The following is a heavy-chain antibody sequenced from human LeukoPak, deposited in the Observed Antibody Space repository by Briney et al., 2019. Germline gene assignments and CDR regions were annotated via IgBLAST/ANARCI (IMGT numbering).Heavy chain of an antibody. CDR2: SKQDGTEN. V-gene: IGHV3-7*01. CDR1: GFTFSDYW. CDR3: ARLRGGWITYFDY. D-gene: IGHD6-19*01. J-gene: IGHJ4*02. Sequence: GVSLRLSCAASGFTFSDYWMSWVRQAPGKGLEWVANSKQDGTENYYVDSVKGRFTISRDNAKNSLFLLMNSLRAKDTAAYFCARLRGGWITYFDYWGQGTVVTVSS.